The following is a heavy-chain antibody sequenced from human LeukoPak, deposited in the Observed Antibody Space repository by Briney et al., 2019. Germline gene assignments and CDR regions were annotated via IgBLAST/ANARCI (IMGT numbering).Heavy chain of an antibody. CDR3: ARERDPQMATIPRRVDYYYGMDV. V-gene: IGHV3-30*04. CDR1: GFTFSSYA. CDR2: ISYDGSNK. J-gene: IGHJ6*02. D-gene: IGHD5-24*01. Sequence: GGSLRLSCAASGFTFSSYAMHWVRQAPGKGLEWVAVISYDGSNKYYADSVKGRFTISRDNSKGTLYLQMNSLRAEDTAVYYCARERDPQMATIPRRVDYYYGMDVWGQGTTVTVSS.